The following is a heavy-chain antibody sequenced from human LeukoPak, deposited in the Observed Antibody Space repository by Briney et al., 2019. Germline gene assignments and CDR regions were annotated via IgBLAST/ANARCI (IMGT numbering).Heavy chain of an antibody. CDR2: ISYEDGITQ. V-gene: IGHV3-30*04. D-gene: IGHD3-10*01. J-gene: IGHJ4*02. CDR1: GXTFRSFV. CDR3: SKERPEEYYSSGSYFDY. Sequence: GRSLRLSCAASGXTFRSFVMHWVRQAPGKGLEWVAAISYEDGITQYYADSVKGRFTISRDNSKYTVYLEMNSLRVEDTAMYYCSKERPEEYYSSGSYFDYWGQGTLVTVSS.